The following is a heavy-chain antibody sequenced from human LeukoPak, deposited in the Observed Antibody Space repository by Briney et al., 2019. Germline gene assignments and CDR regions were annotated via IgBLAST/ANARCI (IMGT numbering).Heavy chain of an antibody. J-gene: IGHJ4*02. D-gene: IGHD1-26*01. CDR3: ARDMVSGGSYSTRFDY. CDR1: GYTFTGYQ. V-gene: IGHV1-2*06. CDR2: INPNSGGT. Sequence: ASVKVSCKASGYTFTGYQIHWVRQAPGQGLEWMGRINPNSGGTNYAQKFQGRVTITRDTSISTAYMELSGLTSDDTAIYYCARDMVSGGSYSTRFDYWGQGTLVTVSS.